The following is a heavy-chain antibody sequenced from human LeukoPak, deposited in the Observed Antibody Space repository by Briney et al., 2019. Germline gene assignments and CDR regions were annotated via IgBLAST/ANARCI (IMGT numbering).Heavy chain of an antibody. J-gene: IGHJ4*02. D-gene: IGHD5-12*01. Sequence: GGSLRLSCAASGFTTFSRYAMSWVRQAPGKGLEWVSSIGGIGGGTYYGDSVRGRFTISRDISTKMSYLQMDSLRAEDTAIYYCVGSSVATFDYFEFWGQGTLVTVSS. CDR3: VGSSVATFDYFEF. V-gene: IGHV3-23*01. CDR2: IGGIGGGT. CDR1: GFTTFSRYA.